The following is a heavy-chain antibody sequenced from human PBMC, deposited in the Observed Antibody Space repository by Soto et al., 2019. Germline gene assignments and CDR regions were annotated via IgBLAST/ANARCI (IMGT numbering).Heavy chain of an antibody. D-gene: IGHD6-19*01. CDR1: GGTFSSYA. CDR3: ARGTGYSSGWLDYYFDY. J-gene: IGHJ4*02. Sequence: QVQLVQSGAEVKKPGSSVKVSCKASGGTFSSYAISWVRQAPGQGLEWMGGIIPIFGTAKYAQKFQGRVTITADESTSTAYMELSSLRSEDTAVYYCARGTGYSSGWLDYYFDYWGQGTLVTVSS. CDR2: IIPIFGTA. V-gene: IGHV1-69*12.